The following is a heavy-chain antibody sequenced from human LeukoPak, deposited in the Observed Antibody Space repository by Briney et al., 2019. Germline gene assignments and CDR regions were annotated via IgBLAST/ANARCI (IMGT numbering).Heavy chain of an antibody. CDR3: ARGRRRPYFDY. Sequence: SETLSLTCAVYGGSFSGYYWSWIRQPPGKGLEWIEEINHSGSTNYNPSLKSRVTTSVDTSKNQFSLKLSSVTAADTAVYYCARGRRRPYFDYWGQGTLVTVSS. CDR2: INHSGST. J-gene: IGHJ4*02. D-gene: IGHD1-1*01. V-gene: IGHV4-34*01. CDR1: GGSFSGYY.